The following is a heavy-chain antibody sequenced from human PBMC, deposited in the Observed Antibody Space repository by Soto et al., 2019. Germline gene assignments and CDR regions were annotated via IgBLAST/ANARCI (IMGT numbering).Heavy chain of an antibody. CDR1: QFTFSNYW. V-gene: IGHV3-7*01. CDR2: INQDGSEK. J-gene: IGHJ6*02. CDR3: ARASPGMDV. Sequence: VQLVESGGDLVQPGGSLRLSCAGSQFTFSNYWMNWVRQAPGKGLEWVANINQDGSEKYYVDSVKGRFTISRDIAKNSLFLQMNSLRADDTAVYYCARASPGMDVWGQGTTVTVS.